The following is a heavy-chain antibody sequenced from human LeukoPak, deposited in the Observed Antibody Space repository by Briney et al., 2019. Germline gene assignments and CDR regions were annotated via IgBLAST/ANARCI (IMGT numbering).Heavy chain of an antibody. CDR1: GGSISSYY. J-gene: IGHJ3*02. D-gene: IGHD3-22*01. CDR2: IYYSGST. CDR3: ARHVSATYYYDSSGLTDAFDI. V-gene: IGHV4-59*08. Sequence: SETLSLTCTVSGGSISSYYWSWIRQPPGKGPEWIGYIYYSGSTNYNPSLKSRVTISVDTSKNQFSLKLSSVTAADTAVYYCARHVSATYYYDSSGLTDAFDIWGQGTMVTVSS.